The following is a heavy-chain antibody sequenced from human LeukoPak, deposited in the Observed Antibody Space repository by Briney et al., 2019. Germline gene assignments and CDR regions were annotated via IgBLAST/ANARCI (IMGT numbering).Heavy chain of an antibody. V-gene: IGHV4-39*07. D-gene: IGHD6-19*01. CDR3: ARQESSGYYVYYFDY. CDR1: GGSISSSSYY. Sequence: PETLSLTCTVSGGSISSSSYYWGWIRQPPGKGLEWIGSIYYSGSTYYNPSLKSRVTISVDTSKNQFSLKLSSVTAADTAVYYCARQESSGYYVYYFDYWGQGTLVTVSS. CDR2: IYYSGST. J-gene: IGHJ4*02.